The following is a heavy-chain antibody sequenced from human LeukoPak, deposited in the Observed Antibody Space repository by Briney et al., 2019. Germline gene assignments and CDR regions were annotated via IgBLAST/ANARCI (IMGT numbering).Heavy chain of an antibody. CDR1: GYSISSDCY. CDR3: ARNATYPFDS. CDR2: IYHSGST. J-gene: IGHJ4*02. Sequence: PSETLSLTCAVSGYSISSDCYWGWIRQPPEKGLEWIGSIYHSGSTSYNPSLKSRVTISVDTSKNQFSLKLTSVTAADSAVYYCARNATYPFDSWGQGTLVTVSS. V-gene: IGHV4-38-2*01.